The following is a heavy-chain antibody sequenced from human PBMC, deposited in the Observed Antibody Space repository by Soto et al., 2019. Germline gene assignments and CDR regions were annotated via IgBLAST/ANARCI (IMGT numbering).Heavy chain of an antibody. D-gene: IGHD4-4*01. CDR2: ISSGGTYM. J-gene: IGHJ4*02. V-gene: IGHV3-21*01. Sequence: EVQLAESGGGLVKPGGSLRLSCATSGFSFSSYIMNWVRQAPGKGLEWVSSISSGGTYMYYADTMKGRFTISRDNAKNSLHLQMNSLRVEDTAMYYCASSNGGYSHWGQGTLVTVSS. CDR3: ASSNGGYSH. CDR1: GFSFSSYI.